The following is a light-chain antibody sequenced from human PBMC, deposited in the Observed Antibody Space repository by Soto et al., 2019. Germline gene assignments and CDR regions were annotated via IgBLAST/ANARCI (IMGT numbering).Light chain of an antibody. CDR3: LQYDTSPFT. CDR1: QSVSSSY. J-gene: IGKJ3*01. V-gene: IGKV3-20*01. CDR2: GAS. Sequence: EIVLTQSPVTLSLSPGERATLSCRASQSVSSSYLAWYQQKPGQTPRLLIYGASNRATGIPDRFSGSGSGTDFTLTINRLEPEDFAVYYCLQYDTSPFTFGPGTKVDIK.